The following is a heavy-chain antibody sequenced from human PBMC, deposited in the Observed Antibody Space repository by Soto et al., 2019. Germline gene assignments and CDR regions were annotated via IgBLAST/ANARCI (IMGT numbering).Heavy chain of an antibody. J-gene: IGHJ5*02. Sequence: ASVKVSCKASGYSFTNNDVSWVRQATGQGLEWMGWMNPGSGDTGYAQKFQGRVTMTRDISIATAYMELSSLRSDDTAIYYCARMETFGSLNWFDPWGQGTLVTVPQ. CDR3: ARMETFGSLNWFDP. V-gene: IGHV1-8*01. CDR2: MNPGSGDT. CDR1: GYSFTNND. D-gene: IGHD3-16*01.